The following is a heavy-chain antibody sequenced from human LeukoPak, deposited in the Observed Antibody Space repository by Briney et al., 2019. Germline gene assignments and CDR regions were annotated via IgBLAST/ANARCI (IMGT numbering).Heavy chain of an antibody. D-gene: IGHD6-13*01. CDR2: ISSSGGNT. CDR3: AQVVVAAGVNH. CDR1: GFTFSSYA. J-gene: IGHJ5*02. Sequence: PGGSLRLSCAASGFTFSSYAMSWVRQAPGKGLEWVSAISSSGGNTYYADSVKGRFTISRDNSKNTLYLQMNSLRAEDTAVYYCAQVVVAAGVNHWGQGTLVTVSS. V-gene: IGHV3-23*01.